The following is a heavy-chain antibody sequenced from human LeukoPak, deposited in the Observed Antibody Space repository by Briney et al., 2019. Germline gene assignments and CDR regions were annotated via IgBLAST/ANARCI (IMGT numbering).Heavy chain of an antibody. D-gene: IGHD2-2*01. CDR1: GFTYSSYW. J-gene: IGHJ5*02. CDR2: INSEGSST. V-gene: IGHV3-74*01. CDR3: ARGYCSSTSCSNWFDP. Sequence: PGGSLRLSCAASGFTYSSYWMHWVRQAPGKGLVWVSRINSEGSSTSYADSVKGRFTISRDNAKNTLYLQMNSLRAEDTAVYYCARGYCSSTSCSNWFDPWGQGTLVTVSS.